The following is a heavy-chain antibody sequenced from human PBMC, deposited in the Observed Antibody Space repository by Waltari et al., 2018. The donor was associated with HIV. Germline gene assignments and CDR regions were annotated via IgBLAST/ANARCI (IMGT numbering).Heavy chain of an antibody. CDR2: IRSKPYGGTR. D-gene: IGHD5-18*01. Sequence: VQLVESGGGLVQSGRSLRLSCTASGLTFDDHAMSWFRQAPGKGVEWVGFIRSKPYGGTREYAASVKGRFTISRDDSKSIAYLQMNSLKSDDAAVYYCSRLVVGYNYGYYFDSWGQGTLVTVSS. V-gene: IGHV3-49*03. CDR3: SRLVVGYNYGYYFDS. CDR1: GLTFDDHA. J-gene: IGHJ4*02.